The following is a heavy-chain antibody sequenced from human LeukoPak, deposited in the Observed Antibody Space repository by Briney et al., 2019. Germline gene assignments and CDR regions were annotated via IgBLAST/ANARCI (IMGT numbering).Heavy chain of an antibody. Sequence: PGGSLRLSCVASGFTFSTFDMCWVRQPPGKGLEWVATISGSGTTTNYADSVKGRFTVSRDIFRNTLYLQMSSLRAEDTAIYYCAKDQSFSDWGQGTLVTVSS. CDR2: ISGSGTTT. D-gene: IGHD3-3*02. CDR1: GFTFSTFD. V-gene: IGHV3-23*01. J-gene: IGHJ4*02. CDR3: AKDQSFSD.